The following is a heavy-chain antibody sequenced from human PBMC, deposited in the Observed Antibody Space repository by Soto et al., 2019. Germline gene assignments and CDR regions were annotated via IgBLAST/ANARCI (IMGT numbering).Heavy chain of an antibody. Sequence: QVTLKESGPVLVEPTETLTLTCTVSGFSLSNARMGVSWIRQPPGKALEWLAHIFSNYEKSYSTSLKSRLTTPKDTPKSQVVLTMTNMDPVDTATSYCARLLRGVGSFDYWGQGTLVTVPS. CDR2: IFSNYEK. D-gene: IGHD1-26*01. CDR1: GFSLSNARMG. J-gene: IGHJ4*02. CDR3: ARLLRGVGSFDY. V-gene: IGHV2-26*01.